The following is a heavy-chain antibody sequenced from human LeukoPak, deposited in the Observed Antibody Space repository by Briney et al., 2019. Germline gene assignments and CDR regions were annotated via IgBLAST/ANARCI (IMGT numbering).Heavy chain of an antibody. Sequence: PSETLSLTCTVSVGTISSSSYYWGWIRQPPGKGLEWIGSIYYSGSTYYNPSLKSRVTISVDTSKNQFSLKLSSVTAADTAVYYCARHDPLSSSGWYYLDYWGQGTLVTVSS. CDR2: IYYSGST. CDR3: ARHDPLSSSGWYYLDY. J-gene: IGHJ4*02. CDR1: VGTISSSSYY. D-gene: IGHD6-19*01. V-gene: IGHV4-39*01.